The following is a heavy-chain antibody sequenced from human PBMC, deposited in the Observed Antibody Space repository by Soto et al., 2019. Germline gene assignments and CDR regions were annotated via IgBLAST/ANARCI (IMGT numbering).Heavy chain of an antibody. CDR3: ARAHTYVFGGGYCFDY. D-gene: IGHD3-3*01. CDR2: IIPIFGTV. CDR1: GGTFSTYA. Sequence: SVKVSCKASGGTFSTYAVNWVRQAPGQGLEWMGGIIPIFGTVNYAQKLQGRVTITADESTTTAYMELSSLRSEDTAVYYCARAHTYVFGGGYCFDYGGRGSLVPVSS. J-gene: IGHJ4*02. V-gene: IGHV1-69*13.